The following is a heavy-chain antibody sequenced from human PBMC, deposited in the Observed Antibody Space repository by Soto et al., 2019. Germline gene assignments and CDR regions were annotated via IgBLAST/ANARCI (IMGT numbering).Heavy chain of an antibody. V-gene: IGHV3-7*03. CDR1: GLTFNNYW. J-gene: IGHJ4*02. CDR2: INQDGTLK. D-gene: IGHD6-19*01. CDR3: ARWQSSGWYLDV. Sequence: EVQLVESGGGLVQPGGSLRLSCAASGLTFNNYWMSWVRQAPGKGLEWVASINQDGTLKYYVDSVKGRFTISRDNAPNSFFLQMISLRAEDTAVYYCARWQSSGWYLDVWGQGTLLSVSS.